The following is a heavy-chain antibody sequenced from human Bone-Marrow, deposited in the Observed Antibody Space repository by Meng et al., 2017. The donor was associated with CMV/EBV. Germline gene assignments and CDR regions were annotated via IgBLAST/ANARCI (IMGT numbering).Heavy chain of an antibody. CDR2: INPNSGDT. CDR1: GYTFTGYY. V-gene: IGHV1-2*02. J-gene: IGHJ4*02. D-gene: IGHD5-18*01. CDR3: AGGYSYGSLNFDY. Sequence: KASGYTFTGYYMHWGRQAPGQGLEWMGWINPNSGDTNYAQKFQGRVTMTRDTSISTAYMELRRLRSDDTAVYYCAGGYSYGSLNFDYWGQGTLVTVSS.